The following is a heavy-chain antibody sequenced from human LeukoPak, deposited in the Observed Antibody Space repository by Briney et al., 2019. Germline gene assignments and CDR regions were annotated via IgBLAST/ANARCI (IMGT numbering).Heavy chain of an antibody. J-gene: IGHJ5*02. V-gene: IGHV3-21*01. Sequence: GGSLRLSCAASGFTFSRYSMNWVRQAPGKGLEWVSSISSSSSYIYYADSVKGRFTISRDNAKNSLYLQMSSLRAEDTAVYYCASSSPNWFDPWGQGTLVTVSS. CDR3: ASSSPNWFDP. CDR1: GFTFSRYS. D-gene: IGHD2-2*01. CDR2: ISSSSSYI.